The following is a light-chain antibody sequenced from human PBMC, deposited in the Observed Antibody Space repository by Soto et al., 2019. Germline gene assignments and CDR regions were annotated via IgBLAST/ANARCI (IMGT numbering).Light chain of an antibody. J-gene: IGLJ3*02. CDR2: LNSDGSH. V-gene: IGLV4-69*01. Sequence: QLVLTQSPSASASLGASVKLTCTLSSGHSSYAIAWHQQQPEKGPRYLMKLNSDGSHSKGDGIPDRFSGSSSGAVRYLTISSLQSEDEADYYCQTWGTAIHVFGGGIKLTVL. CDR1: SGHSSYA. CDR3: QTWGTAIHV.